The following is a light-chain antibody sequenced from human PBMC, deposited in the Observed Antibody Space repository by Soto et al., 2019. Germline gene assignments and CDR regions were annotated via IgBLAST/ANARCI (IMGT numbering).Light chain of an antibody. V-gene: IGKV3D-15*01. CDR3: QQYNNWSWT. CDR2: GAS. J-gene: IGKJ1*01. CDR1: QSVGNY. Sequence: EIVMTQSPATLSVSPGERATLSCRASQSVGNYLAWYQHKPGQAPRLLFHGASTRATGTPARFSGSGSGTEFTLTISSLQSADFAVYYCQQYNNWSWTFGQGTKVEVK.